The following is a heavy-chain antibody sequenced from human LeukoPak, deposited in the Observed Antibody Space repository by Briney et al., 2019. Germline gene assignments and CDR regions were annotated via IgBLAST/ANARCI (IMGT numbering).Heavy chain of an antibody. CDR2: INPNSGGT. D-gene: IGHD4-17*01. CDR3: ARDQNGDFDY. Sequence: ASVKVSCKASGYTFTCYYMHWVRQAPGQGLEWMGRINPNSGGTNYAQKFQGRVTITRDTSISTAYMELSRLRSDDTAVYYCARDQNGDFDYWGQGTLVTVSS. CDR1: GYTFTCYY. J-gene: IGHJ4*02. V-gene: IGHV1-2*06.